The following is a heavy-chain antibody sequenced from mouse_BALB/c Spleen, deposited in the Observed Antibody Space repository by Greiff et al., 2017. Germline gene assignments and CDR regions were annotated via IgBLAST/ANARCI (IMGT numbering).Heavy chain of an antibody. J-gene: IGHJ2*01. V-gene: IGHV14-3*02. CDR2: IDPANGNT. CDR3: ALIYSGYDYFDY. D-gene: IGHD2-2*01. CDR1: GFNIKDTY. Sequence: EVQLQQSGAELVKPGASVKLSCTASGFNIKDTYMHWVKQRPEQGLEWIGRIDPANGNTKYDPKFQGKATITADTSSNTAYLQLSSLTSEDTAVYYCALIYSGYDYFDYWGQGTTLTVSS.